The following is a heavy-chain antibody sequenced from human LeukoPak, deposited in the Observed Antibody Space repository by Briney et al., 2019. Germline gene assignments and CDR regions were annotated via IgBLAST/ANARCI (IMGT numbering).Heavy chain of an antibody. CDR3: ARGPYYYDSSGCLDY. CDR1: GFTFSSYS. D-gene: IGHD3-22*01. Sequence: AGSLRLSCAASGFTFSSYSMNWVRQAPGKGLEWVSYISSSSSTIYYADSVKGRFTISRDNAKNSLYLQMNSLRAEDTAVYYCARGPYYYDSSGCLDYWGQGTLVTVSS. V-gene: IGHV3-48*01. CDR2: ISSSSSTI. J-gene: IGHJ4*02.